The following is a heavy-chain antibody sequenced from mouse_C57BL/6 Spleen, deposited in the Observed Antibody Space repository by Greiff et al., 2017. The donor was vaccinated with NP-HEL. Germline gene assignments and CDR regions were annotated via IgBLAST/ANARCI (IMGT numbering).Heavy chain of an antibody. CDR1: GYTFTSYW. D-gene: IGHD1-1*01. CDR2: IDPNSGGT. Sequence: QVQLQQPGAELVKPGASVKLSCKASGYTFTSYWMHWVKQRPGRGLEWIGRIDPNSGGTKYNEKFKSKATLTVDKPSSTAYMQLSSLTSEDSAVYYCASHYYGSSIYWYFDVWGTGTTVTVSS. CDR3: ASHYYGSSIYWYFDV. J-gene: IGHJ1*03. V-gene: IGHV1-72*01.